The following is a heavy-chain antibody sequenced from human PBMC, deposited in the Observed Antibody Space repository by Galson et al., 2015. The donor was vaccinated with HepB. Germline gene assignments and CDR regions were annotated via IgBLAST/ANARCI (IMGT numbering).Heavy chain of an antibody. CDR3: ARGVENTVTTAFDI. V-gene: IGHV3-48*01. CDR2: ISSSSSTI. D-gene: IGHD4-17*01. Sequence: SLRLSCAASGFTFSSYSMNWVRQAPGKGLEWVSYISSSSSTIYYADSVKGRFTISRDNAKNSLYLQMNSLRAEDTAVYYCARGVENTVTTAFDIWGQGTMVTVSS. J-gene: IGHJ3*02. CDR1: GFTFSSYS.